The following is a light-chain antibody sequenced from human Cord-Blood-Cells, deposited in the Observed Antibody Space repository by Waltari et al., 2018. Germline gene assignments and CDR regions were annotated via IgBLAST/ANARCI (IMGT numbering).Light chain of an antibody. CDR2: EGS. J-gene: IGLJ2*01. CDR1: SSDVGSYNL. Sequence: QSALTQPASVSGSPGQSITISCTGTSSDVGSYNLVSWYQQHPGKAPKLMIYEGSKRPSGVSNRFSGSKSCNTASRTISGLQAEDEADYYCCSYAGSSTFVVFGGGTKLTVL. CDR3: CSYAGSSTFVV. V-gene: IGLV2-23*03.